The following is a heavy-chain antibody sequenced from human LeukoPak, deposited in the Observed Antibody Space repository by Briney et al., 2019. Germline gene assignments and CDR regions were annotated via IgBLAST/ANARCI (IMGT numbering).Heavy chain of an antibody. CDR1: GFTVSRNY. CDR3: ARDGSGGGSYLYGMDV. CDR2: IYTDSST. V-gene: IGHV3-66*01. D-gene: IGHD1-26*01. Sequence: GGSLRLSCAASGFTVSRNYMSWVRQTPGKGLEWVSVIYTDSSTYYADSVKGRFNFARDNAKNTVYLEMNSLRADDTAVYYCARDGSGGGSYLYGMDVWGQGTTVTVSS. J-gene: IGHJ6*02.